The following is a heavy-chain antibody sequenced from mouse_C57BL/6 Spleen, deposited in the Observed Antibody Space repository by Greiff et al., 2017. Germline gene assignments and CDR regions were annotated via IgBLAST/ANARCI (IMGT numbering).Heavy chain of an antibody. CDR2: IDPSDSYT. D-gene: IGHD1-1*02. Sequence: QVQLQQPGAELVKPGASVKLSCKASGYTFTSYWMQWVKQRPGQGLEWIGEIDPSDSYTNYNQKFKGKATLTVDTSSSTAYMQLSSLTSEDSAGYYCASYGDYAMDYWGQGTSVTVSS. CDR1: GYTFTSYW. CDR3: ASYGDYAMDY. V-gene: IGHV1-50*01. J-gene: IGHJ4*01.